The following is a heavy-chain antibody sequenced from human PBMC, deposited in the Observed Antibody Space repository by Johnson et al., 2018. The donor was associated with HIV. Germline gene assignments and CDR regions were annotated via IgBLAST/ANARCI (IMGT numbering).Heavy chain of an antibody. CDR3: AKGNYYDSSGYYGSTHAFDI. J-gene: IGHJ3*02. CDR2: ISWISGSI. V-gene: IGHV3-9*01. Sequence: VQLVESGGGLVQPGRSLRLSCAASGFTFDDYAMHWVRQAPGKGLEWVSGISWISGSIGYADSVKGRFTISRDNSKNTLYLQMNSLRAEDTAVYYCAKGNYYDSSGYYGSTHAFDIWGQGTMVTVSS. CDR1: GFTFDDYA. D-gene: IGHD3-22*01.